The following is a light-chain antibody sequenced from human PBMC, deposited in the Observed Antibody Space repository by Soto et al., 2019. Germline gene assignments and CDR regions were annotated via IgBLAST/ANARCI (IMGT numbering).Light chain of an antibody. V-gene: IGKV1-39*01. CDR1: QGISNY. Sequence: DIQMTQSPSSLSASVGDRVTITCRASQGISNYLAWYQQRPGKPPNLLIQTASTLQGGVPSRFSGSGSGTDFTLTISSLQPEDFATYYCQQTYSTFNSFGQGTKLEIK. J-gene: IGKJ2*03. CDR3: QQTYSTFNS. CDR2: TAS.